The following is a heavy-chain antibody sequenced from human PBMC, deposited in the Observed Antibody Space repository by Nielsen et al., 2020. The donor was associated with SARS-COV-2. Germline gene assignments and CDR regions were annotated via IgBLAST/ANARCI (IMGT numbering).Heavy chain of an antibody. D-gene: IGHD4-17*01. Sequence: ASVKVSCKASGYTFTNNYILWVRQAPGQGLESMGIISPSGGGTTYAQNFQGRVTMTRDTSMSTIYMELNSLRSEDTAVYYCARWDYATASIDYWGQGTLVTVSS. CDR3: ARWDYATASIDY. V-gene: IGHV1-46*01. CDR1: GYTFTNNY. CDR2: ISPSGGGT. J-gene: IGHJ4*02.